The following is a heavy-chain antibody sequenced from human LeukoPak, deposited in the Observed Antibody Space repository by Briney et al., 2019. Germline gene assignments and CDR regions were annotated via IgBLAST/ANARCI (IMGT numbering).Heavy chain of an antibody. CDR3: ARDVGSSWYFDY. Sequence: PGGSLRLSCAASGFTFSSYGMHWVRQAPGKGLEWVAVIWYDGSNKYYADSVKGRFTISRDNSKNTLYLQVNSLRAEDTAVYYCARDVGSSWYFDYWGQGTLVTVSS. V-gene: IGHV3-33*01. CDR2: IWYDGSNK. CDR1: GFTFSSYG. D-gene: IGHD6-13*01. J-gene: IGHJ4*02.